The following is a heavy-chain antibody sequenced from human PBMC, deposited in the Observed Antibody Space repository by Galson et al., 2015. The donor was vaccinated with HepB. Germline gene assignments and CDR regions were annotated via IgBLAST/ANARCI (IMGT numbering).Heavy chain of an antibody. Sequence: SLRLSCAASGCTFSRSWMHWVRQVPGEGLVWVSRINGDGSSTNYADSVKGRFTISRDNAKNTLYLQMNSLRAEDTAVYYCEGCSVTGDSGWYDYWGQGNMVTVSP. V-gene: IGHV3-74*01. CDR1: GCTFSRSW. J-gene: IGHJ4*02. CDR3: EGCSVTGDSGWYDY. D-gene: IGHD6-19*01. CDR2: INGDGSST.